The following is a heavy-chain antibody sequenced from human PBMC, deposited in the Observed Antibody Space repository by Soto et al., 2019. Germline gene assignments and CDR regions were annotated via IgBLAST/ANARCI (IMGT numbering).Heavy chain of an antibody. CDR2: IYYSGST. CDR3: AGGPVVMTTVTTLDY. CDR1: GGSISSYY. J-gene: IGHJ4*02. Sequence: SETLSLTCTVSGGSISSYYWSWIRQPPGKGLEWIGYIYYSGSTNYNPSLKSRVTISVDTSKNQFSLKLSSVTAADTAVYYCAGGPVVMTTVTTLDYWGQGTRVTVAS. D-gene: IGHD4-4*01. V-gene: IGHV4-59*01.